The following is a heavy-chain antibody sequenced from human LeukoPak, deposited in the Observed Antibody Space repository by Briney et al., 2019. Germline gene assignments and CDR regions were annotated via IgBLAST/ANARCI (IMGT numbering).Heavy chain of an antibody. CDR1: GYTFTEYY. Sequence: ASVKVSCKASGYTFTEYYIHWIRPAPGQGLEWMGWINPNSGATNSAQKFRGRVTMTRVTSLSTAYMELSRLTSDDTAVYYCASVYSGYDLSQLDYWGRGTLVTVSS. V-gene: IGHV1-2*02. CDR2: INPNSGAT. J-gene: IGHJ4*02. D-gene: IGHD5-12*01. CDR3: ASVYSGYDLSQLDY.